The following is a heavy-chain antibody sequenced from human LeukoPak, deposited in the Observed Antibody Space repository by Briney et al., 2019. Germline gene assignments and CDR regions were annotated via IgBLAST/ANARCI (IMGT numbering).Heavy chain of an antibody. D-gene: IGHD6-19*01. CDR1: GGSISSSSYY. CDR2: IYYSGST. V-gene: IGHV4-39*07. Sequence: SETLSLTCTVSGGSISSSSYYWGWIRQPPGKGLEWIGSIYYSGSTYYNPSLKSRVTISVDTSKNQFSLKLSSVTAADTAVYYCARGSGSDWYRSLYSFDYWGQGTLVTVSS. CDR3: ARGSGSDWYRSLYSFDY. J-gene: IGHJ4*02.